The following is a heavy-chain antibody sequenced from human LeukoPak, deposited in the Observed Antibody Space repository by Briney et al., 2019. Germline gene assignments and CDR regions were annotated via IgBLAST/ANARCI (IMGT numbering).Heavy chain of an antibody. CDR1: GFAFDDYV. J-gene: IGHJ6*04. CDR3: AKDSSGNGYMDV. D-gene: IGHD3-10*01. Sequence: PGGSLRLSSAASGFAFDDYVMHWVRQAPGKGLEWVSSISWNSNSIGYADSVKGRFTISRDNAKNSLYLQMNSLRPEDMAFYYCAKDSSGNGYMDVWGKGTTVTVSA. CDR2: ISWNSNSI. V-gene: IGHV3-9*03.